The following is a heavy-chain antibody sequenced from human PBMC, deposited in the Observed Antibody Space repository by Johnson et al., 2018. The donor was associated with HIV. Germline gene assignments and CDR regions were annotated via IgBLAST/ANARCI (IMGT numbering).Heavy chain of an antibody. V-gene: IGHV3-30*14. J-gene: IGHJ3*02. D-gene: IGHD6-6*01. CDR1: DFTFSNNA. CDR2: ISYDGTNT. Sequence: QVQLVESGGGVVQPGRSLRLSCAASDFTFSNNAIHWVRQAPGKGLEWVAVISYDGTNTYYADSVRGRFTISRDNSRNTVSLQMIIMRPKDTAMYYCASGVTARAPLLIWGEGTMVTVSS. CDR3: ASGVTARAPLLI.